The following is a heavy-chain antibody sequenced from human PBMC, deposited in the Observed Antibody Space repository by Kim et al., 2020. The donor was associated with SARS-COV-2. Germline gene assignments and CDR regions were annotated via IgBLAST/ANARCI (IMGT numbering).Heavy chain of an antibody. CDR3: AREMTTVTTWFDP. V-gene: IGHV3-33*01. J-gene: IGHJ5*02. D-gene: IGHD4-17*01. Sequence: GGSLRLSCAASGFTFSSYGMHWVRQAPGKGLEWVAVIWYDGSNKYYADSVKGRFTISRDNSKNTLYLQMNSLRAEDTAVYYCAREMTTVTTWFDPWGQGTLVT. CDR1: GFTFSSYG. CDR2: IWYDGSNK.